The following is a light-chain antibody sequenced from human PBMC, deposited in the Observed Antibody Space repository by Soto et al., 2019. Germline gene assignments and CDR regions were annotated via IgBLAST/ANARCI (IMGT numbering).Light chain of an antibody. CDR1: QSXXXSXXNXXX. V-gene: IGKV4-1*01. Sequence: ATXNCKSSQSXXXSXXNXXXXAWYQQKPGQPPKLLIYWASTRESGVPDRFSGXXSGXXFTLTISSLQAEDVAVYYCQQYYATPPYTFGQGTKVEXK. CDR2: WAS. J-gene: IGKJ2*01. CDR3: QQYYATPPYT.